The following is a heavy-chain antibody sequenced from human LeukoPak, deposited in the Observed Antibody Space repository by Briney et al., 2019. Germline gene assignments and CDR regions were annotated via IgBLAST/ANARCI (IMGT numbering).Heavy chain of an antibody. Sequence: SVKVSCKASGCTFSSYAISWVRQAPGQGLEWMGGIIPIFGTANYAQKFQGRVTITADKSASTAYMELSSLRSEDTAVYYCARVRYNWNEQRYAFDIWGQGTMVTVSS. CDR1: GCTFSSYA. J-gene: IGHJ3*02. CDR2: IIPIFGTA. V-gene: IGHV1-69*06. D-gene: IGHD1-1*01. CDR3: ARVRYNWNEQRYAFDI.